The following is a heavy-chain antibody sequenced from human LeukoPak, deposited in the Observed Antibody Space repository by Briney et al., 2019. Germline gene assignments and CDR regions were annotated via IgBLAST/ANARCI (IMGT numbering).Heavy chain of an antibody. CDR2: ISSNSAYI. CDR1: GFSFSDYA. V-gene: IGHV3-21*01. Sequence: GGSLRLSCAASGFSFSDYAMDWVRQAPGKGLEWVSAISSNSAYIYYADSVKGRFIISRDNAKSSVSLQMNSLRDDDTAVYYCARIFRYQLVDYYALDVWGQGTTVTVSS. D-gene: IGHD2-2*01. J-gene: IGHJ6*02. CDR3: ARIFRYQLVDYYALDV.